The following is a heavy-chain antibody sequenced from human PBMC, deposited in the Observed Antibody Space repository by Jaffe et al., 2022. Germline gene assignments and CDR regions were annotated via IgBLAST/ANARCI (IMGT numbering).Heavy chain of an antibody. D-gene: IGHD1-7*01. CDR3: AKDLIGRRGYNWDYSPY. CDR2: VRSDGSNA. V-gene: IGHV3-30*02. J-gene: IGHJ4*02. CDR1: GFTFSNYG. Sequence: QVQLVESGGGVVQPGGSLRLSCVASGFTFSNYGMHWVRQAPGKGLEWVAFVRSDGSNAFYADSVKGRFTISRDNSKNTLYLQMNTLRADDTAVYYCAKDLIGRRGYNWDYSPYWGQGTLVTVSS.